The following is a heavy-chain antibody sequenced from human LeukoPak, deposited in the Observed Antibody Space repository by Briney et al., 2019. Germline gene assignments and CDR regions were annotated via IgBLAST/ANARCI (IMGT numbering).Heavy chain of an antibody. V-gene: IGHV3-23*01. J-gene: IGHJ4*02. Sequence: GSLRLSCAASGFTFSSYAMSWVRQAPGKGLELVSGISGSGSKTYYADSVKGRFTISRDNSKNTLYLQMNSLRAEDTAVYYCAKDGDYYGSGSPFDYWGQGTLVTVSS. D-gene: IGHD3-10*01. CDR3: AKDGDYYGSGSPFDY. CDR2: ISGSGSKT. CDR1: GFTFSSYA.